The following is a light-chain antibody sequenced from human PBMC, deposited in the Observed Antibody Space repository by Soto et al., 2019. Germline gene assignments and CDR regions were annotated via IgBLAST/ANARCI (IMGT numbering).Light chain of an antibody. J-gene: IGKJ2*01. CDR2: GAS. CDR1: QSVRNSY. Sequence: EIVLTQSPGTLSLSPGERATLSCRASQSVRNSYLAWYQQKPGQAPRLLIYGASGRATGIPDRFSGSGSGTDFTLTISRLEPEDFAVYYCQQYNNWPYTFGQGTKLEI. V-gene: IGKV3-20*01. CDR3: QQYNNWPYT.